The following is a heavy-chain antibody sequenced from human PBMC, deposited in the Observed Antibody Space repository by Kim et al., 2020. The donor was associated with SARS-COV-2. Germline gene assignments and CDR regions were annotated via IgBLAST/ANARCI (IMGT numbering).Heavy chain of an antibody. J-gene: IGHJ4*02. CDR2: IRSNGGST. V-gene: IGHV3-64*01. CDR1: GFSFNSRA. D-gene: IGHD1-26*01. CDR3: ATEGRSCRYYRAF. Sequence: GGSLRLSCAASGFSFNSRAMHWVRQAPGKGLEYVSSIRSNGGSTYYVKSVKGRFSISRDNTNNILYLQMGSLRAEDMAVYYCATEGRSCRYYRAFWGQGT.